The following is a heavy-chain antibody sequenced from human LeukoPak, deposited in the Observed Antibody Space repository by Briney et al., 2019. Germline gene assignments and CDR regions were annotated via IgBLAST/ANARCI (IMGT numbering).Heavy chain of an antibody. CDR3: AKDLDYYDSSGYYHTSFDY. CDR2: ISGGGGST. CDR1: GFTFSSYA. Sequence: GGSLRLSCAASGFTFSSYAMSWVRQAPGKGLEWVSAISGGGGSTYYADSVKGRFTISRDNSKNTLYLQMNSLRAEDTAVYYCAKDLDYYDSSGYYHTSFDYWGQGTLVTVSS. D-gene: IGHD3-22*01. J-gene: IGHJ4*02. V-gene: IGHV3-23*01.